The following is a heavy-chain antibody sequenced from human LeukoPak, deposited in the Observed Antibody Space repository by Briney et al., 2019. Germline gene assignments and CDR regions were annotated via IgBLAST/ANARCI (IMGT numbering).Heavy chain of an antibody. CDR1: GGSISSGSYY. D-gene: IGHD1-26*01. J-gene: IGHJ4*02. V-gene: IGHV4-61*02. CDR3: ARGLSGSYQIGY. Sequence: SETLSLTCTVSGGSISSGSYYWSWIRQPAGKGLEWIGRIYTSGGTNYNPSLKSRVTISVDTSKNQFSLKLISVTAADTAVYYCARGLSGSYQIGYWGQGTLVTVSS. CDR2: IYTSGGT.